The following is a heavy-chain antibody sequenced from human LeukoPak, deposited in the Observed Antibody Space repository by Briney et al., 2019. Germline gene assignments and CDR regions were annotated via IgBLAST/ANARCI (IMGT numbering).Heavy chain of an antibody. Sequence: PSETLSLTCTVSGGSISSGGYYWSWIRQHPGKGLEWIGYIYYSGSTYYNPSLKSRVTISVDTSKNQFSLKLSSVTAADTAVYYCARSGSGGYSWFDPWGQGTLVTVSS. J-gene: IGHJ5*02. CDR2: IYYSGST. D-gene: IGHD3-10*01. CDR3: ARSGSGGYSWFDP. V-gene: IGHV4-31*03. CDR1: GGSISSGGYY.